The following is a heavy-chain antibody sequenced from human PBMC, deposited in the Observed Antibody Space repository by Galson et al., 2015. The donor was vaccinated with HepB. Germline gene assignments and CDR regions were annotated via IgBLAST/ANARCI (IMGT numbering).Heavy chain of an antibody. CDR3: ARQASSVTSDAFDI. CDR2: IYPGDSST. V-gene: IGHV5-51*01. Sequence: QSGAEVKKSGESLKISCKGSGYNFTNHWIGWVRQMPGKGLECMGIIYPGDSSTRYSPSFQGQVTISADKSISNAYLQWSSLKASDTAMYYCARQASSVTSDAFDIWGQGTTVTVSS. D-gene: IGHD4-17*01. J-gene: IGHJ3*02. CDR1: GYNFTNHW.